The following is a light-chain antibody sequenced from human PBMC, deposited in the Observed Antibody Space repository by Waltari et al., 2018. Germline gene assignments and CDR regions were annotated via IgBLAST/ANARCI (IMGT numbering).Light chain of an antibody. CDR1: SSDDGDHNY. J-gene: IGLJ2*01. Sequence: QSGLTQPRSVSGSPGQSGTIACTGISSDDGDHNYVSWYQQHPGKAPKLMIYDGNKRPSGVPDRFSGSKSANTASLTISGLQAEDEADYSCCSYAGSYVIFGEGTKLTVL. V-gene: IGLV2-11*01. CDR2: DGN. CDR3: CSYAGSYVI.